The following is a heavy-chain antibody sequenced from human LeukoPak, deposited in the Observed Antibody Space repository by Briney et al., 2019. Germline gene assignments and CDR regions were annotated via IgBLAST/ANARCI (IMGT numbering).Heavy chain of an antibody. CDR3: AREGYYDSSGYLDYFDY. D-gene: IGHD3-22*01. J-gene: IGHJ4*02. CDR1: GYTFTTYG. V-gene: IGHV1-18*01. Sequence: ASVKVSCKASGYTFTTYGITWVRQAPGQGLEWMGWISAYNGNTNYAQKLQGRVTMTTDTSTSTAYMEVRSLRSDDTAVYNCAREGYYDSSGYLDYFDYWGQGTLVTVSS. CDR2: ISAYNGNT.